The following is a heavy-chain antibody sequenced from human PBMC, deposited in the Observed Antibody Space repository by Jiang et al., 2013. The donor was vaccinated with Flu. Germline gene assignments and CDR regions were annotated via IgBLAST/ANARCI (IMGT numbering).Heavy chain of an antibody. CDR1: GGSFSGYY. Sequence: LLKPSETLSLTCAVYGGSFSGYYWSWIRQPPGKGLEWIGEINHSGSTNFKPSLKSRVTISVDTSKNQFSLKLSSVTAADTAVYYCARDQSSGWYAHRYFDLWGRGTLVTVSS. D-gene: IGHD6-19*01. V-gene: IGHV4-34*01. CDR2: INHSGST. J-gene: IGHJ2*01. CDR3: ARDQSSGWYAHRYFDL.